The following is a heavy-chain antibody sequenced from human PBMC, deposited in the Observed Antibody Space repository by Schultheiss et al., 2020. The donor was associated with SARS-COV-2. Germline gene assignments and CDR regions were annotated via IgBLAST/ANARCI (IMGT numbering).Heavy chain of an antibody. CDR2: MNPNSGNT. Sequence: ASVKVSCKASGYTFTSYDINWVRQATGQGLEWMGWMNPNSGNTGYAQKFQGRVTMTRNTSISTAYMELSSLRSEDTAVYYCARGAPGAVLEWLATDAFDIWGQGTMVTVSS. V-gene: IGHV1-8*01. CDR3: ARGAPGAVLEWLATDAFDI. J-gene: IGHJ3*02. CDR1: GYTFTSYD. D-gene: IGHD3-3*01.